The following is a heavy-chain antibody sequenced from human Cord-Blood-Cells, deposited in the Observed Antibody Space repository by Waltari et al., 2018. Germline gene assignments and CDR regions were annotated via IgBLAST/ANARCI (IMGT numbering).Heavy chain of an antibody. J-gene: IGHJ2*01. CDR2: IIAIFGTA. V-gene: IGHV1-69*06. CDR3: AGEEDWGSVWYFDL. Sequence: QVQLVQSGAEVTKPGSSVKVSCKASGGTFSSDAISWVRQAPGKGLEWMGGIIAIFGTANYAQKFEGIVTITAHKSTSTDYMEVSSLRSEGTALYYCAGEEDWGSVWYFDLWGRGTLVTVSS. D-gene: IGHD7-27*01. CDR1: GGTFSSDA.